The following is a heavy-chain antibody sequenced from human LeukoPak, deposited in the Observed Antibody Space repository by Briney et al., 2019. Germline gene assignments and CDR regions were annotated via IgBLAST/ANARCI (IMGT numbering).Heavy chain of an antibody. CDR3: ARQWIAVAGTGWFDP. CDR2: INPNSGGT. V-gene: IGHV1-2*02. J-gene: IGHJ5*02. D-gene: IGHD6-19*01. Sequence: ASVKVSCKASGYTFTGYYMHWVRQAPGQGLEWMGWINPNSGGTNYAQKFQGRVTMTRDTSISTAYMELSRQRSDDTAVYYCARQWIAVAGTGWFDPWGQGTLVTVSS. CDR1: GYTFTGYY.